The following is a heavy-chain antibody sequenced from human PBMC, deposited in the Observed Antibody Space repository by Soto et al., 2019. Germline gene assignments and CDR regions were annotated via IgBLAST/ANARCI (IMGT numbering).Heavy chain of an antibody. D-gene: IGHD6-6*01. CDR3: AKCITALGPIDY. Sequence: QVQLQESGPGLVKPSGTLSLTCAVSGGSISSGNWWSWVRQPPGKGLEWIGEIYHSGSTNYNPSLKSRVTMSLDKSKNQFSVKLSSVPAADTAVYYCAKCITALGPIDYWGQGTLVTVSS. V-gene: IGHV4-4*02. CDR2: IYHSGST. J-gene: IGHJ4*02. CDR1: GGSISSGNW.